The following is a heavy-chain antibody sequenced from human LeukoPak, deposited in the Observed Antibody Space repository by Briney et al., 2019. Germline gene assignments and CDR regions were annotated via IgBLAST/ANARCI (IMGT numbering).Heavy chain of an antibody. CDR3: PKTRDPKRYEDFDY. CDR2: ISWTSGNI. J-gene: IGHJ4*02. D-gene: IGHD3-3*01. CDR1: GFNLDEYA. V-gene: IGHV3-9*01. Sequence: GGSLRLSCTASGFNLDEYAMHWVRQVPGKGLEWVSGISWTSGNIGYADSVEGRFTISRDNAKNSLYLQMNSLRPVDTALYYCPKTRDPKRYEDFDYWGQGTLATVSS.